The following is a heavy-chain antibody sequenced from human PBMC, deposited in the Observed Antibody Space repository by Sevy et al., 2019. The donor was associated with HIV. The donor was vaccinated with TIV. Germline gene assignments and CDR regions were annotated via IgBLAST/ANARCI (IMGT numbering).Heavy chain of an antibody. CDR2: ISGRGGST. Sequence: GGSLRLSCVVSGFDFRNYAMSWVRQAPGKGLEWVSGISGRGGSTNYADSVKGWFTISRDNSKNTLFLQMNSLRVEDTALYYCAKRPYYYDSRGYDDPPPGAFDIWGQGTMVTVSS. V-gene: IGHV3-23*01. CDR1: GFDFRNYA. CDR3: AKRPYYYDSRGYDDPPPGAFDI. D-gene: IGHD3-22*01. J-gene: IGHJ3*02.